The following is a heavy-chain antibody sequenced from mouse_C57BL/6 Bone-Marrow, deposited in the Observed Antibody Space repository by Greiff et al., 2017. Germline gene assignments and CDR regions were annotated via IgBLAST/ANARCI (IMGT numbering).Heavy chain of an antibody. CDR2: IYPRSGNT. CDR1: GYTFTSYG. D-gene: IGHD2-4*01. Sequence: VKLVESGAELARPGASVKLSCKASGYTFTSYGISWVKQRTGQGLEWIGEIYPRSGNTYYNEKFKGKATLTADKSSSTAYMELRSLTSEDSAVYFCARSRLRREFAYWGQGTLVTVSA. CDR3: ARSRLRREFAY. J-gene: IGHJ3*01. V-gene: IGHV1-81*01.